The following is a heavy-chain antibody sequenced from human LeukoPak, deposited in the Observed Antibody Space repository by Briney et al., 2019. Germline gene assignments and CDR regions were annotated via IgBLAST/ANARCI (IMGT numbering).Heavy chain of an antibody. CDR1: GGSISSGGYS. CDR3: ARSSGDVVVIGY. V-gene: IGHV4-30-2*05. J-gene: IGHJ4*02. Sequence: PSETLSLTCAVSGGSISSGGYSWSWIRQPPGKGLEWIGYIYHSGSTYYNPSLKSRVTISVDTSKNQFSLKLSSVTAADTAVYYCARSSGDVVVIGYWGQGTLVTVSS. CDR2: IYHSGST. D-gene: IGHD3-22*01.